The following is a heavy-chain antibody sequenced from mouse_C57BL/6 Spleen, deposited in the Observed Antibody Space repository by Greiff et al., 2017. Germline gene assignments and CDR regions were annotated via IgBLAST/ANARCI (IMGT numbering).Heavy chain of an antibody. V-gene: IGHV1-49*01. CDR1: YFSFMARA. CDR3: ARDDGYGTMDY. Sequence: LQQSGAELVRPGSSVKLSCKDSYFSFMARAMHWVKHRPGHGLEWIGSFTMYSDATEYSENFKGKATLTANTSSSTAYMELSSLTSEDSAVYYCARDDGYGTMDYWGQGTSVTVAS. CDR2: FTMYSDAT. J-gene: IGHJ4*01. D-gene: IGHD2-3*01.